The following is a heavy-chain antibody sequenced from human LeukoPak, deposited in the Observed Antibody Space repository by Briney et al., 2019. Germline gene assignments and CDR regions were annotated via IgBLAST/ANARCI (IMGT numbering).Heavy chain of an antibody. CDR2: INPNSGGT. V-gene: IGHV1-2*02. J-gene: IGHJ6*03. Sequence: ASVKVSCKASGYTFTGYYMHWVRQAPGQGLEWMGWINPNSGGTNYAQKFQGRVTMTRDTSISTAYMELSRLRSDDTAVYYCARDPLRAQGNPYYYMDVWGKGTTVTVSS. CDR3: ARDPLRAQGNPYYYMDV. CDR1: GYTFTGYY. D-gene: IGHD1-14*01.